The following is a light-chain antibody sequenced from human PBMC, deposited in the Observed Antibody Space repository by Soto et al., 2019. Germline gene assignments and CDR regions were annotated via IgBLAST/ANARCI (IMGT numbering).Light chain of an antibody. V-gene: IGKV1D-16*01. CDR1: EDISTW. CDR3: QQYNNYPRT. J-gene: IGKJ1*01. CDR2: TGS. Sequence: DIQMTQSPSSVSASVGDRVTITCRSSEDISTWLAWYQQKPGKAPNLLIYTGSSLQSGVPSRFSAGGSGTEFILTISSLQPEDFATYYCQQYNNYPRTFGQGTKVDIK.